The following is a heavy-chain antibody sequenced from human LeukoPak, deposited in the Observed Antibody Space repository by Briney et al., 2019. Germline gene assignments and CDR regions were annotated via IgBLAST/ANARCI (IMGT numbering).Heavy chain of an antibody. V-gene: IGHV4-34*01. CDR1: GGSFSGYS. CDR2: INHSGGT. D-gene: IGHD2-15*01. J-gene: IGHJ5*02. Sequence: SETLSLTCAVYGGSFSGYSWNWIRQPPVKGLEWIGEINHSGGTNYNPSLKSRVTISVDTSKNQFSLKLSSVTAADTAVYYCARRLRWFDPWGQGTLVTVSS. CDR3: ARRLRWFDP.